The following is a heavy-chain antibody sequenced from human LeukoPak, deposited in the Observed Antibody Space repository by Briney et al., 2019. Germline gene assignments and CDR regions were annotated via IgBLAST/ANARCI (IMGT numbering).Heavy chain of an antibody. CDR3: ANSRYPDDY. CDR1: GFTLSSYA. J-gene: IGHJ4*02. Sequence: GGSLRLSCAASGFTLSSYAMSWVRQAPGKGLEWVSLISGNAGSTYYADSVKGRFTISRDNSKNTLYLQMNSLRAEDTAVYYCANSRYPDDYWGQGTLVTVSS. V-gene: IGHV3-23*01. D-gene: IGHD2-2*01. CDR2: ISGNAGST.